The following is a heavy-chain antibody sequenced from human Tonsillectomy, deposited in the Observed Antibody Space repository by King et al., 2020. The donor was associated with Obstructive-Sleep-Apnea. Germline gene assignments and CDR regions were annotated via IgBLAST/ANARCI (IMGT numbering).Heavy chain of an antibody. Sequence: VQLVESGGGLVQPGGSLRLSCAASGFTFSSYDMHWVRQATGKGLEWVSAIGTAGDTYYPGSVKGRFTISRENAKNSLYLQMNSLRAGDTAVYYCAFYCSSTSCKDAFDIWGQGTMVTVSS. CDR2: IGTAGDT. D-gene: IGHD2-2*01. V-gene: IGHV3-13*01. J-gene: IGHJ3*02. CDR1: GFTFSSYD. CDR3: AFYCSSTSCKDAFDI.